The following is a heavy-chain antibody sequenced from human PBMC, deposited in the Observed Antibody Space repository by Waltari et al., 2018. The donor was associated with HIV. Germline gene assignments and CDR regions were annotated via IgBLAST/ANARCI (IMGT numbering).Heavy chain of an antibody. J-gene: IGHJ5*02. V-gene: IGHV4-39*07. CDR1: GGSISSSSYY. D-gene: IGHD3-9*01. Sequence: QLQLQESGPGLVKPSETLSLTCTVSGGSISSSSYYWGWIRQPPGKGREWIGSIYYRGSTYYNPSLKSRVTISVDTSKNQFSLKLSSVTAADTAVYYCARVEKREYYDILTGYPTGWFDPWGQGTLVTVSS. CDR2: IYYRGST. CDR3: ARVEKREYYDILTGYPTGWFDP.